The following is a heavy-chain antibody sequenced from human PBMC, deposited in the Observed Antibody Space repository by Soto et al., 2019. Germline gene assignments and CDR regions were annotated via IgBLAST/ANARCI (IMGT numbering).Heavy chain of an antibody. V-gene: IGHV3-7*01. J-gene: IGHJ4*02. CDR1: GFTFSSYW. Sequence: GGSLRLSCAASGFTFSSYWMSWVRQAPGKGLEWVANIKQDGSEKYYVDSVKGRFTISRDNAKNSLYLQMNSLRAEDTAVYYCARDGRIVLMVYAMNYFDYWGQGTLVTVSS. CDR3: ARDGRIVLMVYAMNYFDY. CDR2: IKQDGSEK. D-gene: IGHD2-8*01.